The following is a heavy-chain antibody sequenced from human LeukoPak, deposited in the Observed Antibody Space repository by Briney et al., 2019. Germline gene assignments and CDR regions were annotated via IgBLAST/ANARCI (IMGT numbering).Heavy chain of an antibody. D-gene: IGHD3-3*01. J-gene: IGHJ4*02. V-gene: IGHV4-31*03. CDR2: IYYSGST. Sequence: PSETLSLTCTVSGGSISSGGYYWSWIRQHPGKGLEWIGYIYYSGSTYYNPSLKSRVTISVDTSKNQFSLKLSSVTAADTAVYYCARGAEEELKWLSSYYFDYWGQGTLVTVSS. CDR3: ARGAEEELKWLSSYYFDY. CDR1: GGSISSGGYY.